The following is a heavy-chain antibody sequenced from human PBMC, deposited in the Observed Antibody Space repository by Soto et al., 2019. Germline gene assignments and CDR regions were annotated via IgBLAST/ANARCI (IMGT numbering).Heavy chain of an antibody. CDR3: AKWARDSGDYYYYGVDV. CDR1: GLNLTTFS. D-gene: IGHD3-10*01. CDR2: ISNDGSHF. J-gene: IGHJ6*01. Sequence: HPGGSLRLSCVGSGLNLTTFSMHWVRQAPGRGLEWMAVISNDGSHFYYADSVKGRFTISRDNSKNTLYLQMINLRPDDTGVYYCAKWARDSGDYYYYGVDVWGQGTTVTVSS. V-gene: IGHV3-30*18.